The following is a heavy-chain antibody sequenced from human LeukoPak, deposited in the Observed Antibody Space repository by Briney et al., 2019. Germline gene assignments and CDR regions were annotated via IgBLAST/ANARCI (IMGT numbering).Heavy chain of an antibody. Sequence: GGSLRLSCATSGFTFSTNWMHWVRQAPGKGLVWVSRIDSDGGSTTYADSVKGRFTISRDNGKNTLYLQMNGLRAEDTAVYYCARDIVVVVAATYQPNAFDIWGQEPVDTVSS. CDR2: IDSDGGST. CDR3: ARDIVVVVAATYQPNAFDI. CDR1: GFTFSTNW. D-gene: IGHD2-15*01. J-gene: IGHJ3*02. V-gene: IGHV3-74*01.